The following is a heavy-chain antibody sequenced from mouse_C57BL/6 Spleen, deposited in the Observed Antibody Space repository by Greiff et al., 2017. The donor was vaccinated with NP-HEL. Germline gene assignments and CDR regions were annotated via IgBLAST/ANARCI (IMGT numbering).Heavy chain of an antibody. Sequence: EVQLQQSGAELVKPGASVKLSCTASGFNIKDYYMHWVKQRTEQGLEWIGRIDPEDGETKYASKFQGKATITADTSSNTAYLQLSSLTSEDTAVYYCARSYGSSPYWYFDVWGTGTTVTVAS. V-gene: IGHV14-2*01. CDR2: IDPEDGET. CDR3: ARSYGSSPYWYFDV. CDR1: GFNIKDYY. D-gene: IGHD1-1*01. J-gene: IGHJ1*03.